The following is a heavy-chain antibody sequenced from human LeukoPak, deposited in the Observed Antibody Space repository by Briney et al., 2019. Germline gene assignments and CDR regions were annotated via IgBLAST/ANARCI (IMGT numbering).Heavy chain of an antibody. CDR1: GYTFTGYY. V-gene: IGHV1-2*02. Sequence: GASVTVSCKASGYTFTGYYMDWVRQAPGQGLEWMGWVNTQTGATNYAQKFPGAVTMTRDTSISTAYMELSRPRSDDTAMYYCARSGRGHVYGFFDYWGQGTLVTVSS. CDR2: VNTQTGAT. J-gene: IGHJ4*02. CDR3: ARSGRGHVYGFFDY. D-gene: IGHD3-10*01.